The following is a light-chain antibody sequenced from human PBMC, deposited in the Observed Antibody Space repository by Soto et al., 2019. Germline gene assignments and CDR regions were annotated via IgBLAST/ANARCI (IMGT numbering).Light chain of an antibody. J-gene: IGKJ1*01. V-gene: IGKV3-20*01. CDR2: SAS. CDR1: QSVSSSY. Sequence: EIVLTQSPCTLSLSPGERATLSCRASQSVSSSYLAWYQQKPGQAPRLLIYSASSRATGIPDRFSGSGSGTDFTLTISRLEPEDFAVYYCQQYGSSPRTFGHGTKVEIK. CDR3: QQYGSSPRT.